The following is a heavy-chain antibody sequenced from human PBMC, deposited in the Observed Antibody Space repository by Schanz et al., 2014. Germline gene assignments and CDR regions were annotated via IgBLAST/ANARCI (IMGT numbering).Heavy chain of an antibody. CDR2: VSPYSGDT. Sequence: QVLLVQSGAEVKQPGASVKVSCKASGYTFTGYYIHWVRQAPGQGLEWMGRVSPYSGDTNYAQMFQGRVTMTTDTSISTAYMELSRLTSDDTAVFFCARENTAVAGMPRVMDVWGQGTTVTVTS. CDR1: GYTFTGYY. V-gene: IGHV1-2*06. J-gene: IGHJ6*02. D-gene: IGHD6-19*01. CDR3: ARENTAVAGMPRVMDV.